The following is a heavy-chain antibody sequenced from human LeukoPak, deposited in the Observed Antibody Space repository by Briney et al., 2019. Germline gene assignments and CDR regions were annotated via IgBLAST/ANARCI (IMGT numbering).Heavy chain of an antibody. CDR3: ARDSGSYSHYYYYMDV. CDR1: GYTFTGYY. D-gene: IGHD1-26*01. V-gene: IGHV1-2*02. J-gene: IGHJ6*03. CDR2: INPNSGGT. Sequence: ASVKVSCKASGYTFTGYYMHWVRQAPGQGLEWMGWINPNSGGTYYAQKFQGRVTMTRDTSISTAYMELSRLRSDDTAVYYCARDSGSYSHYYYYMDVWGKGTTVTVSS.